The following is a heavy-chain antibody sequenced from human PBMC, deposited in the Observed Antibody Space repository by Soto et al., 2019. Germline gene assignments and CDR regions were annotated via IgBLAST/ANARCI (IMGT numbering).Heavy chain of an antibody. CDR3: ARDHNTDHYWFDP. Sequence: QVQLQESGPGLVKPSQTLSLTCTVSGGSNSSGDYYWSWIRQPPGKGLEWIGYIYYSGSTYYNPSLKRRITISVDTSKNQFSLKLSSVTSADTAVYYCARDHNTDHYWFDPWGQGTLVTVSS. D-gene: IGHD1-20*01. CDR2: IYYSGST. V-gene: IGHV4-30-4*01. CDR1: GGSNSSGDYY. J-gene: IGHJ5*02.